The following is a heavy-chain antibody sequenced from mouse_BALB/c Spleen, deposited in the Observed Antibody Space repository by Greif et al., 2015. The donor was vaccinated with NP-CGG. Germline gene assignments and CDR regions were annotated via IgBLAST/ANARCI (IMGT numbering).Heavy chain of an antibody. V-gene: IGHV1-20*02. CDR2: INPYNGDT. J-gene: IGHJ4*01. CDR3: AREGYYAMDY. CDR1: GYSFTGYF. Sequence: VQLQQSGPELVRPGASVKISCKSSGYSFTGYFMNWVMQSHGKSLVWIGRINPYNGDTFYNQKFKGKATLTVDKSSSTAHMELRSLASEDSAVYYCAREGYYAMDYWGQGTSVTVSS.